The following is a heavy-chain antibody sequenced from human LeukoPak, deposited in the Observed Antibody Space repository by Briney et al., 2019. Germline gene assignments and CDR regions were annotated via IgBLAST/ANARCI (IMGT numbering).Heavy chain of an antibody. Sequence: ASVKVSCKASGYTFSSHTMHWVRQAPGQRLEWMGWINVGNGNTKYSQKFQGRVTITRDTPASTAYMELRSLRSEDTAVYYCARAYCTGGSCLYYYYYGMDVWGQGTTVTVSS. CDR1: GYTFSSHT. V-gene: IGHV1-3*01. D-gene: IGHD2-15*01. J-gene: IGHJ6*02. CDR3: ARAYCTGGSCLYYYYYGMDV. CDR2: INVGNGNT.